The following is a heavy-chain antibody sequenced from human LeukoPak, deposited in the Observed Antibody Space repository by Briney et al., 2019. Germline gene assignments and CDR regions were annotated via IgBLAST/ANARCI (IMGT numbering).Heavy chain of an antibody. CDR3: ARWPSIAGWFDP. J-gene: IGHJ5*02. CDR2: INPNSGGT. CDR1: GYTFTSYD. Sequence: ASVEVSCKASGYTFTSYDINWVRQAPGQGLEWMGWINPNSGGTNYAQKFQGRVTMTRDTSISTAYMELSRLRSDDTAVYYCARWPSIAGWFDPWGQGTLVTVSS. V-gene: IGHV1-2*02. D-gene: IGHD6-6*01.